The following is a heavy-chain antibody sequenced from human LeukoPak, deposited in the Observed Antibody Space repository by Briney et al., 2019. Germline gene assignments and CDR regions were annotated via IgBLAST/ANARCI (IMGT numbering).Heavy chain of an antibody. Sequence: PSETLSLTCAVYGGSFSGYYWSWIRQPPGKGLEWIGEINHSGSTNYNPSLKSRVTISVDTSKNQFSLKLSSVTAADTAVYYCARDAGYSSSPLGYWGQGTLVTVSS. J-gene: IGHJ4*02. CDR1: GGSFSGYY. CDR3: ARDAGYSSSPLGY. CDR2: INHSGST. D-gene: IGHD6-13*01. V-gene: IGHV4-34*01.